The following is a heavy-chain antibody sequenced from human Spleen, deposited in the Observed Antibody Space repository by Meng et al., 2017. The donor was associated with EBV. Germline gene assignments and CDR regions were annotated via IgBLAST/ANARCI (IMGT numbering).Heavy chain of an antibody. CDR3: ARDQGSSWYFDY. J-gene: IGHJ4*02. D-gene: IGHD6-13*01. CDR2: IYYSGNT. CDR1: GDSISSGDYY. Sequence: QVQLQESGPGLVKPSQPLSLTCAVSGDSISSGDYYWSWIRQPPGKGLEWIGYIYYSGNTYHNPSLKSRVTMSVDTSKNQLSLKLSSVTAADTAVYYCARDQGSSWYFDYWGQGTLVTVSA. V-gene: IGHV4-30-4*08.